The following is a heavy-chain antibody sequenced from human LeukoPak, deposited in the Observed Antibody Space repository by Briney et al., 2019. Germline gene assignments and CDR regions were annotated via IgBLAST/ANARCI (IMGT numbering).Heavy chain of an antibody. CDR3: AKGGNTRVSLSYYMDV. J-gene: IGHJ6*03. D-gene: IGHD3-16*01. CDR1: GFTFSSYG. Sequence: GGSLRLSCAASGFTFSSYGMHWVRQAPGKGLEWVAVIWYDGSNKYYADSVKGRFTISRDNSKNTLYLQMNSLRAEDTAVYYCAKGGNTRVSLSYYMDVWGKGTTVTVSS. CDR2: IWYDGSNK. V-gene: IGHV3-33*06.